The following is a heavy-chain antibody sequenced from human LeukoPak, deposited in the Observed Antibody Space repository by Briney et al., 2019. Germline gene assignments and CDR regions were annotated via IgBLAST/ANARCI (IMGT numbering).Heavy chain of an antibody. D-gene: IGHD1-26*01. CDR3: ARGRVGAPTVDAFDI. J-gene: IGHJ3*02. CDR2: MNPNSGNT. V-gene: IGHV1-8*03. CDR1: GYTFTSYD. Sequence: ASVKVSCKASGYTFTSYDINWVRQATGQGLEWMGWMNPNSGNTGYAQKFQGRVTITRNTSISTAYMELSSLRSEDTAVYYCARGRVGAPTVDAFDIWGQGTMVTVSS.